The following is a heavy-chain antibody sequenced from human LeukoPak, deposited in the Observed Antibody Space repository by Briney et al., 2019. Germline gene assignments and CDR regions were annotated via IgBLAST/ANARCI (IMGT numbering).Heavy chain of an antibody. J-gene: IGHJ5*02. Sequence: GESLKISCKGSGYSFTSYWIGWVRQMPGKGLEWMGIIYPGDSDTRYSPSLQGQVTISADKSISTAYLQWSSLKASDTAMYYCARPYYYDSSGYEGGWLDPWGQGTLVTVSS. D-gene: IGHD3-22*01. CDR2: IYPGDSDT. V-gene: IGHV5-51*01. CDR1: GYSFTSYW. CDR3: ARPYYYDSSGYEGGWLDP.